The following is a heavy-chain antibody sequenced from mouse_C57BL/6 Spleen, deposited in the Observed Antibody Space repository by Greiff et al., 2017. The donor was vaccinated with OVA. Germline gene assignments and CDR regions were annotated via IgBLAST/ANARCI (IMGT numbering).Heavy chain of an antibody. Sequence: VQLQQSGPELVKPGASVKISCKASGYAFSSSWMNWVKQRPGKGLEWIGRIYPGDGDTNYNGKFKGKATLTADKSSSTAYMQLSSLTSEDSAVYFCARDYDEGYYYAMDYWGQGTSVTVSS. D-gene: IGHD2-4*01. V-gene: IGHV1-82*01. CDR2: IYPGDGDT. CDR3: ARDYDEGYYYAMDY. J-gene: IGHJ4*01. CDR1: GYAFSSSW.